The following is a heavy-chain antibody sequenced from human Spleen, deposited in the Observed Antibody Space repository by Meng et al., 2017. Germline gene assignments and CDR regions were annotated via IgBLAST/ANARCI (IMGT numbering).Heavy chain of an antibody. J-gene: IGHJ4*02. Sequence: QVYLEESGPGLGKPSGTLSLTCAVSGGSISSSNWWSWVRQPPGKGLEWIGEINHSGSTNYNPSLKSRVTISVDTSKNQFSLKLSSVTAADTAVYYCARATPSSPPDYWGQGTLVTVSS. CDR2: INHSGST. D-gene: IGHD6-13*01. V-gene: IGHV4-4*02. CDR3: ARATPSSPPDY. CDR1: GGSISSSNW.